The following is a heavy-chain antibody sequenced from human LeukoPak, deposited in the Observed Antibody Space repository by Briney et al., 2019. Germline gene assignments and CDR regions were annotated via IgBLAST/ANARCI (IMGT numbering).Heavy chain of an antibody. CDR3: ARYVVVGGPYYYYGMDV. D-gene: IGHD2-2*01. J-gene: IGHJ6*04. CDR1: GGTFSSYA. V-gene: IGHV1-69*01. CDR2: IIPIFGTA. Sequence: SVKVSCKASGGTFSSYAISWVRQAPGQGLEWMGGIIPIFGTANYAQKFQGRVTITADESTSTAYMELSSLRFEDTAVYYCARYVVVGGPYYYYGMDVWGKGTTVTVSS.